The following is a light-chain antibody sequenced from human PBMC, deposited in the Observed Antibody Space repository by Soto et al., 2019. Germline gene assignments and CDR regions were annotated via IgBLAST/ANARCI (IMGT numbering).Light chain of an antibody. V-gene: IGKV1-5*03. CDR2: KAS. J-gene: IGKJ1*01. Sequence: QITQSRSTLSASVEDRVTITSRASQTISTWLAWYQQKPGRDPKLMIYKASSLESGVPSRFIGSGYGTELNLTVSSMQPDDVATFXXXQXXXXPWTFXQGTKVDIK. CDR1: QTISTW. CDR3: XQXXXXPWT.